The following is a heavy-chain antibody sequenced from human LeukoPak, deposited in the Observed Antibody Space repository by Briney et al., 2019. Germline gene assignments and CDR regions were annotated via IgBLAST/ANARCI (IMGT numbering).Heavy chain of an antibody. CDR1: GFTFDKAW. Sequence: GGSLRLSCAASGFTFDKAWMTWVRQAPGKGLEWVGRIKSKIHGGTIDYAAPVKGRFTISRDDSENTVYLQMSSLRTEDTALYYCAKDQADCSSTSCYERGFDYWGQGTLVTVSS. V-gene: IGHV3-15*01. CDR2: IKSKIHGGTI. J-gene: IGHJ4*02. CDR3: AKDQADCSSTSCYERGFDY. D-gene: IGHD2-2*01.